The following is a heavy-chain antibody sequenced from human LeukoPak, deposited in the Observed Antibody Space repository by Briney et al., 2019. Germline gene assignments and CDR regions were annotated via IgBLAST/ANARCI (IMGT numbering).Heavy chain of an antibody. Sequence: PGGSLRLXCAASGFTFSSYAMSWVRQAPGKGLEWVSAISGSGGSTYYADSVKGRFTISRDNSKNTLYLQMSSLRAEDTAVYYCAKDRMQQLVFDYWGQGTLVTVSS. CDR3: AKDRMQQLVFDY. J-gene: IGHJ4*02. D-gene: IGHD6-13*01. CDR1: GFTFSSYA. CDR2: ISGSGGST. V-gene: IGHV3-23*01.